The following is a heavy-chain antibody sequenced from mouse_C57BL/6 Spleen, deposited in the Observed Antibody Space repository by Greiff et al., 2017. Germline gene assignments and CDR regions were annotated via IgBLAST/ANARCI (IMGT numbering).Heavy chain of an antibody. CDR2: IYPNSGGT. J-gene: IGHJ4*01. CDR1: GYTFTSYW. V-gene: IGHV1-72*01. CDR3: ARRNYNGSSGYAMYD. Sequence: QVQLKQPGAELVKPGASVKLSCKASGYTFTSYWMHWVKQRPGRGLEWIGRIYPNSGGTKYNEKFKSKATLTVDKPSSTAYMQLSSLTSEDSAVYYGARRNYNGSSGYAMYDGGQGTSVPVSS. D-gene: IGHD1-1*01.